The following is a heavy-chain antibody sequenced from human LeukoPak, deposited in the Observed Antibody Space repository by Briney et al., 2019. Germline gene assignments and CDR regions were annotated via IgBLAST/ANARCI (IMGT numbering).Heavy chain of an antibody. CDR3: ARVLHSGTRSGYYYNMDV. Sequence: PGGSLRLSCAASGFTVSSNYMSWVRQAPGKGLEWVSVIYSGGSTYYADSVKGRFTISRDNSKNTLYLQMNSLRAEDTAVYYCARVLHSGTRSGYYYNMDVWGKGTTVTISS. CDR2: IYSGGST. D-gene: IGHD3-10*01. J-gene: IGHJ6*03. CDR1: GFTVSSNY. V-gene: IGHV3-66*01.